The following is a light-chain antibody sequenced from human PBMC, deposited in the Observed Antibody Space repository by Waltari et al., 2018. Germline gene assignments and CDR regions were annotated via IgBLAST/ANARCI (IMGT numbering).Light chain of an antibody. CDR1: RSDVGDYNY. J-gene: IGLJ2*01. CDR3: SSYTSSSTLV. Sequence: QSALTQPASVSGSPGQSITISCTGTRSDVGDYNYVSWYQQHPVKAPKLLIYEVSNRPSGISNRFSGSKSGSTASLTISGLQAEDEADYYCSSYTSSSTLVFGGGTKLTVL. CDR2: EVS. V-gene: IGLV2-14*03.